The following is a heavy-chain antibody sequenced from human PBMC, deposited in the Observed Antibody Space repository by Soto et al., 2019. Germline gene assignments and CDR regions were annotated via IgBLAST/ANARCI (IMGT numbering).Heavy chain of an antibody. D-gene: IGHD6-13*01. J-gene: IGHJ6*02. CDR3: AKDHGGSSSWDYYYYYGMDV. Sequence: QVQLVESGGGVVQPGRSLRLSCAASGFTFSSYGMHWVRQAPGKGLEWVAVISYDGSNKYYADSVKGRFTISRDNSKNTLYLQMNSLRAEDTAVYYCAKDHGGSSSWDYYYYYGMDVWGQGTTVTVSS. CDR2: ISYDGSNK. V-gene: IGHV3-30*18. CDR1: GFTFSSYG.